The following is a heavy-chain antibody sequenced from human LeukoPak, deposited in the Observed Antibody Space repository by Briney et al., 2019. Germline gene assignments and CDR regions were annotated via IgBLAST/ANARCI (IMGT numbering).Heavy chain of an antibody. CDR2: TYYSGST. J-gene: IGHJ4*02. CDR1: GGSISSGGYY. Sequence: SETLSLTCTVSGGSISSGGYYWSWIRQHPGKGQEWIGYTYYSGSTYYNPSLKSRVTISVDTSKNQFSLKLSSVTAADTAVYYCAATMVRGVHTHFDYWGQGTLVTVSS. V-gene: IGHV4-31*03. CDR3: AATMVRGVHTHFDY. D-gene: IGHD3-10*01.